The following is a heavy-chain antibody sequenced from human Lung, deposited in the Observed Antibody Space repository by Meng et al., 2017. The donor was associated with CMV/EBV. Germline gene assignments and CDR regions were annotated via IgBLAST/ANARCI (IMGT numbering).Heavy chain of an antibody. CDR1: GYTFTGYY. CDR3: ARAEVDCSGGSCYHS. D-gene: IGHD2-15*01. V-gene: IGHV1-2*02. CDR2: INPNSGGT. J-gene: IGHJ4*02. Sequence: ASXXVSXKASGYTFTGYYMHWVRQAPGQGLEWMGWINPNSGGTNYAQKFQGRVTMTRDTSISTAYMELSRLRSDDTAVYYCARAEVDCSGGSCYHSWGQGTLVTVSS.